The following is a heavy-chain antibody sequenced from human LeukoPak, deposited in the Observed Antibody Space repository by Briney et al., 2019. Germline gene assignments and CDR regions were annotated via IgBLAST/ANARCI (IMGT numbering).Heavy chain of an antibody. CDR1: GGSMSTYY. CDR2: IYYTGST. CDR3: AGMRITTPTVRTLDY. Sequence: SQTLSLTCTLSGGSMSTYYWTWIRQPPGKGLEWIGFIYYTGSTNYNPSLKSRVTISVDTSKNQSSLKLSSVTAADTAVYYCAGMRITTPTVRTLDYWGQGTLVTVSS. V-gene: IGHV4-59*01. J-gene: IGHJ4*02. D-gene: IGHD1-14*01.